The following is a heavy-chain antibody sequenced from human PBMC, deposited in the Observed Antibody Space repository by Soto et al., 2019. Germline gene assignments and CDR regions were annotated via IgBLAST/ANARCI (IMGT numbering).Heavy chain of an antibody. CDR2: IWYDASKQ. CDR3: AAWAEGATEVH. V-gene: IGHV3-33*01. CDR1: GFSFSVYG. D-gene: IGHD2-15*01. Sequence: LRLSCETSGFSFSVYGMHWVRQAPGKGLEWVAVIWYDASKQFYAASVEGRFTISRDNSKAILYLQMNSLRAEDTAVYYCAAWAEGATEVHWGQGXLVTVYS. J-gene: IGHJ4*02.